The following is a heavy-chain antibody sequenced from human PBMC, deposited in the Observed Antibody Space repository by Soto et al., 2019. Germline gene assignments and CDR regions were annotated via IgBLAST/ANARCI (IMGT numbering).Heavy chain of an antibody. J-gene: IGHJ4*02. Sequence: GGSLRLSCVASEFTFSSYEMNWVRQAPGKGLEWVSSISSTTNYIYYADSMKGRFTVSRDNAKNSVYLEMSSLSAEDTAVYYCARESEDLTSNFDYWGQGTLVTVSS. CDR1: EFTFSSYE. CDR2: ISSTTNYI. V-gene: IGHV3-21*01. CDR3: ARESEDLTSNFDY.